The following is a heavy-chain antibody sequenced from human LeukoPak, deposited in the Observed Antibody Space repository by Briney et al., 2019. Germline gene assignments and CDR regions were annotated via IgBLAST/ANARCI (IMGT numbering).Heavy chain of an antibody. CDR1: GYTFTGYY. CDR2: IHPQSGGT. D-gene: IGHD5-12*01. CDR3: AREFVGYSGNDYLDY. J-gene: IGHJ4*02. Sequence: ASVNVSRKASGYTFTGYYMHWVRPARGQGLEWVGRIHPQSGGTNYAQKFQGRVTMNRHTPISTAYVEVSRLRSDDTAVYYLAREFVGYSGNDYLDYWGQGALVTVSS. V-gene: IGHV1-2*06.